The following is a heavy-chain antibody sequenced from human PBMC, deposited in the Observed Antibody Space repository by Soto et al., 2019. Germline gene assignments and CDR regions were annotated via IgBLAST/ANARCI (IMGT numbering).Heavy chain of an antibody. V-gene: IGHV2-5*02. CDR2: TYWDDDR. J-gene: IGHJ1*01. CDR1: GFSFNTRGGG. D-gene: IGHD6-19*01. Sequence: QISLKESGPTLVKPTQTLALNCTFSGFSFNTRGGGVAWIRQPPGKPLEWLAVTYWDDDRRYRPSLTDRLPITKDISTNQVVLTMTNMDPEDTGTYYCAHLVPGPLSFAYWGQGALVTVSS. CDR3: AHLVPGPLSFAY.